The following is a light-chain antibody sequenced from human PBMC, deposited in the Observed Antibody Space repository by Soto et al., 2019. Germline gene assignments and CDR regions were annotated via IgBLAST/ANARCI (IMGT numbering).Light chain of an antibody. V-gene: IGKV3-15*01. Sequence: ATRSLTTRERATLSCRASQSVSSYLAWYQQKPGQAPRLLIYGASSRATGIPARFSGSGSGTEFTLTITSLQSEDFAVYYCQQYNSWSRTFGQGTKVDI. CDR2: GAS. J-gene: IGKJ1*01. CDR3: QQYNSWSRT. CDR1: QSVSSY.